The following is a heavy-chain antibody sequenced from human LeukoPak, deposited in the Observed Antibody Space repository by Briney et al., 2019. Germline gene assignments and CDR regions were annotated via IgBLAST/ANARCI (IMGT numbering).Heavy chain of an antibody. D-gene: IGHD3-10*01. V-gene: IGHV1-69*01. Sequence: SVKVSCKASGGTFSSYAISWVRQAPGQGLEWMGGIIPIFGTANYAQKFQGRVTITADESTSTAYMELSSLRSEDTAVYYCARAPGDVGYYYYGLDVWGQGTTVTVSS. J-gene: IGHJ6*02. CDR2: IIPIFGTA. CDR1: GGTFSSYA. CDR3: ARAPGDVGYYYYGLDV.